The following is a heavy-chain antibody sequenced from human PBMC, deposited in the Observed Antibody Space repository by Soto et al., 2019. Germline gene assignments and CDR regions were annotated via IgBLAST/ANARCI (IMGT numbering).Heavy chain of an antibody. V-gene: IGHV3-23*01. CDR1: GFTFSTYV. J-gene: IGHJ4*02. D-gene: IGHD3-3*01. CDR2: ITGGSDAT. CDR3: ARPMGTVVYDFSFDY. Sequence: DVHLLESGGGLVQPGGSLRLSCAASGFTFSTYVMSWVRQAPGQGLEWVSAITGGSDATYNADSVRGRFSISRDNSKNTLYLQMSSLRSEDTAVYYCARPMGTVVYDFSFDYWGQGTLVTVSS.